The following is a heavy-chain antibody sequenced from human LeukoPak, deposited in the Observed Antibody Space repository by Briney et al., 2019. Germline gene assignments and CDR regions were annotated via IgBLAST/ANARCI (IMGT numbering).Heavy chain of an antibody. Sequence: GASVKVSCKASGYTFTSYYMHWVRQAPGQGLEWMGIINPSGGSTSYAQKFQGRVTMTRDTSTSTVYMELSSLRSEDTAVYYCARGWPLLVVVPAAISYFDYWGQGTLVTVSS. J-gene: IGHJ4*02. V-gene: IGHV1-46*01. D-gene: IGHD2-2*02. CDR2: INPSGGST. CDR3: ARGWPLLVVVPAAISYFDY. CDR1: GYTFTSYY.